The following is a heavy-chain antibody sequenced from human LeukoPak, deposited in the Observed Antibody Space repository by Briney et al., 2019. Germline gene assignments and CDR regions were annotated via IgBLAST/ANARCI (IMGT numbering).Heavy chain of an antibody. Sequence: GGSLRLSCAASGLTFSRSAMHWVRQAPGKGLEWVAVISYDGTNKYYEDSVKGRFTISRDNSKNTLYLQMNSLRAEDTAVYYCAKGVNYYDSSGYYLHDAFDIWGQGTMVTVSS. CDR3: AKGVNYYDSSGYYLHDAFDI. V-gene: IGHV3-30*18. CDR2: ISYDGTNK. CDR1: GLTFSRSA. D-gene: IGHD3-22*01. J-gene: IGHJ3*02.